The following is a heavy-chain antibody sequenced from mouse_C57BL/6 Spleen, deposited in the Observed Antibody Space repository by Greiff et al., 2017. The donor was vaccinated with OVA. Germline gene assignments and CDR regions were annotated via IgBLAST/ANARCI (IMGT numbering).Heavy chain of an antibody. CDR2: INPNNGGT. V-gene: IGHV1-26*01. D-gene: IGHD4-1*01. CDR3: ARKGDWDGGAWFAY. CDR1: GYTFTDYY. Sequence: VQLQQSGPELVKPGASVKISCKASGYTFTDYYMNWVKQSHGKSLEWIGDINPNNGGTSYNQKFKGKATLTVDKSSSTAYMELRSLTSEDSAVYYCARKGDWDGGAWFAYWGQGTLVTVSA. J-gene: IGHJ3*01.